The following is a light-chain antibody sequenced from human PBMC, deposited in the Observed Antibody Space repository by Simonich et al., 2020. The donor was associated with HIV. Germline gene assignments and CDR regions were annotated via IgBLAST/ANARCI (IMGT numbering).Light chain of an antibody. CDR3: QQYDNLPWT. V-gene: IGKV1-33*01. CDR2: GAS. Sequence: DIQMTQSPSSLPASVGDRVTITCQAIQNITNYLKWYQQKPGKAPKLLIYGASNLETGGPSRFNGTGCGTDFTFTINSLQPEDIATYYCQQYDNLPWTFGRGTKVEIK. J-gene: IGKJ1*01. CDR1: QNITNY.